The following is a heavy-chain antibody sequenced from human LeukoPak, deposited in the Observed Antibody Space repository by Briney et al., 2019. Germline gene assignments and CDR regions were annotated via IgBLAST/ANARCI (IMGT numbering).Heavy chain of an antibody. CDR1: GFTFSSYS. V-gene: IGHV3-21*01. Sequence: GGSLRLSCAASGFTFSSYSMNWVRQAPGKGLEWVSSISSSGNSISYADSVKGRFTISRDNAKNSLFLQMNSLRAEDTAVYYCARDQVSIAGTGIDYWGQGTLVTVSS. D-gene: IGHD6-13*01. J-gene: IGHJ4*02. CDR2: ISSSGNSI. CDR3: ARDQVSIAGTGIDY.